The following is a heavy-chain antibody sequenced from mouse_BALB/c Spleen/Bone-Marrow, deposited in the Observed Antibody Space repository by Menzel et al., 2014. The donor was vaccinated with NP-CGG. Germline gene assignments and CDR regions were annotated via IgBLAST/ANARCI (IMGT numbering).Heavy chain of an antibody. CDR2: IYPGDGDT. J-gene: IGHJ3*01. D-gene: IGHD2-4*01. CDR3: AREGYDYDWFAY. Sequence: VQLQQSGAELVRPGSSVKISCKASGYAFSSYWMSWVKQRPGQGLEWIGQIYPGDGDTNYNGKFKGKATLTADKSSSTAYMQLSSLTSEDSAVYFCAREGYDYDWFAYWGQGTLVTVSA. V-gene: IGHV1-80*01. CDR1: GYAFSSYW.